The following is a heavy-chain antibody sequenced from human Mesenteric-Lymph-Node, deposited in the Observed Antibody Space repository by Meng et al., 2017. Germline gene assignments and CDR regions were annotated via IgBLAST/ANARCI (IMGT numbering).Heavy chain of an antibody. V-gene: IGHV3-30*04. CDR2: ISYDGSNK. D-gene: IGHD5-18*01. CDR1: GFTFSSYA. CDR3: ARRKRGYSYGYEDPSHSYFDY. Sequence: GGSLRLSCAASGFTFSSYAMHWVRQAPGKGLEWVAVISYDGSNKYYADSVKGRFTISRDNSKNTLYLQMNSLRAEDTAVYYCARRKRGYSYGYEDPSHSYFDYWGQGTLVTVSS. J-gene: IGHJ4*02.